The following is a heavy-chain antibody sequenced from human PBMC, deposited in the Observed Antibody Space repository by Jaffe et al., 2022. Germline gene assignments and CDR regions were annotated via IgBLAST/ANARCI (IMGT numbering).Heavy chain of an antibody. CDR2: IYYSGST. CDR1: GGSISSSSYY. Sequence: QLQLQESGPGLVKPSETLSLTCTVSGGSISSSSYYWGWIRQPPGKGLEWIGSIYYSGSTYYNPSLKSRVTISVDTSKNQFSLKLSSVTAADTAVYYCARRYCSGGSCYDYFDYWGQGTLVTVSS. V-gene: IGHV4-39*01. CDR3: ARRYCSGGSCYDYFDY. D-gene: IGHD2-15*01. J-gene: IGHJ4*02.